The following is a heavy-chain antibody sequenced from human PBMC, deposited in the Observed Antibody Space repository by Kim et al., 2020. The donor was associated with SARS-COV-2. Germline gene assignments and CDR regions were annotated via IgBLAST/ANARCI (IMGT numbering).Heavy chain of an antibody. CDR2: INPSGGST. V-gene: IGHV1-46*01. CDR3: ARGAPDVVMITFGGVFDY. J-gene: IGHJ4*02. Sequence: ASVKVSCKASGYTFTSYYMHWVRQAPGQGLEWMGIINPSGGSTSYAQKFQGRVTMTRDTSTSTVYMELSSLRSEDTAVYYCARGAPDVVMITFGGVFDYWGQGTLVTVSS. D-gene: IGHD3-16*01. CDR1: GYTFTSYY.